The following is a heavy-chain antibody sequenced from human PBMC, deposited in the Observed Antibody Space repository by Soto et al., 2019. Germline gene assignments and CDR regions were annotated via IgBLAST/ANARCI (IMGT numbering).Heavy chain of an antibody. CDR1: GFTFSSYA. D-gene: IGHD4-17*01. Sequence: ELQLLESGGGLVQPGGSLRLSCAASGFTFSSYAMSWVRQAPGKGLEWVSAISGSGGSTYYADSVKGRFTISRDNSKNTLYLQMNSLRAEDTAVYYCAKHGDYVFFSFDYWGQGTLVTVSS. J-gene: IGHJ4*02. V-gene: IGHV3-23*01. CDR3: AKHGDYVFFSFDY. CDR2: ISGSGGST.